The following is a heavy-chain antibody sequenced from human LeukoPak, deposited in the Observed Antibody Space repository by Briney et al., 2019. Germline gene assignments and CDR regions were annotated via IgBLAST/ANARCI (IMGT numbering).Heavy chain of an antibody. CDR1: GFTFSSYG. V-gene: IGHV3-33*08. D-gene: IGHD1-7*01. J-gene: IGHJ3*02. CDR3: ATSINGTTPPDAFDI. CDR2: IWYDGSNK. Sequence: PGGSLRLSCAASGFTFSSYGMHWLRQAPGKGLEWVAVIWYDGSNKYYADTVKGRLTTSRDNSNNTMFLQQNSPRGEDTAAYYCATSINGTTPPDAFDIWGQGTMGTVSS.